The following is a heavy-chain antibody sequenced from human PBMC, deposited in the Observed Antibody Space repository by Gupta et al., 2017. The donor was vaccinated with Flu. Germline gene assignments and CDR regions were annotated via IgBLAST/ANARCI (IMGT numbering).Heavy chain of an antibody. CDR3: ARSYKARHYFDY. CDR2: VFHDGNT. J-gene: IGHJ4*02. Sequence: QVQLRESGPGLVKPSETLSLTCAVSGFPITSYYWGWIRQPPGKGLEWIGSVFHDGNTYYNPSLNGRVTMSIDTSKNQFSLKVTSVTAADTAVYYCARSYKARHYFDYWGQGTLVTVSS. CDR1: GFPITSYY. V-gene: IGHV4-38-2*01. D-gene: IGHD1-14*01.